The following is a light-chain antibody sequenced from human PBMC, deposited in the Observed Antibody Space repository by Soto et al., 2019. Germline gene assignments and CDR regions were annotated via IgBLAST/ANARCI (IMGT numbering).Light chain of an antibody. J-gene: IGLJ2*01. CDR2: YDS. CDR1: NIGSKS. V-gene: IGLV3-21*04. CDR3: QVWDSSSYHVV. Sequence: SSERTQPPSVSVAPVKTARSTCGGNNIGSKSVHWYQQKPGQAPVLVIYYDSYRPSGIPERFSGSNSGNTATLPISRVEAGDEADYYCQVWDSSSYHVVFGGGTKLTVL.